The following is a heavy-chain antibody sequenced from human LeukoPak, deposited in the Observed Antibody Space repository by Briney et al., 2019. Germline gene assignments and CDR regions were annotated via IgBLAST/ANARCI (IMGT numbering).Heavy chain of an antibody. CDR2: ISADNGET. Sequence: ASVKVSCKASGYMFTSYGINWVRQAPGQGLEWMGWISADNGETNYAQKLQGRVTMTTDTSTSTAYMELRSLRSDDTAVYYCARDAIVGAADYWGQGTLVTVSS. D-gene: IGHD1-26*01. CDR1: GYMFTSYG. J-gene: IGHJ4*02. CDR3: ARDAIVGAADY. V-gene: IGHV1-18*01.